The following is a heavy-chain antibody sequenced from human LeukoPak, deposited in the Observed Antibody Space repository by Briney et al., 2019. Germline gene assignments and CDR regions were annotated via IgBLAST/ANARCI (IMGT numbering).Heavy chain of an antibody. V-gene: IGHV4-34*01. J-gene: IGHJ5*02. Sequence: SETLSLTCAVYGGSFSGYYWSWIRQPPGKGLEWIGEINHSGSTNYNPSLKSRVTISVDTSKNQFSLKLSSVTAADTAVYYCARMPTLYCSGGSCYRNNWFDPWGQGTLVTVSS. D-gene: IGHD2-15*01. CDR1: GGSFSGYY. CDR2: INHSGST. CDR3: ARMPTLYCSGGSCYRNNWFDP.